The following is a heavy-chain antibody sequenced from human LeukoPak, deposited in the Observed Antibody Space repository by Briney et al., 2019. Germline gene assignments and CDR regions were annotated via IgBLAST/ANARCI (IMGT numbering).Heavy chain of an antibody. J-gene: IGHJ4*02. CDR1: GGTFISYV. D-gene: IGHD1-26*01. V-gene: IGHV1-69*01. CDR2: IIPIFGTA. Sequence: SVKVSCKASGGTFISYVISWVGQAPGQGLGWMGGIIPIFGTANYTQKFQGRVTITADESTSTAYMELSSLRSEDTAVYYCAREVGAPYFDYWGQGTLVTVSS. CDR3: AREVGAPYFDY.